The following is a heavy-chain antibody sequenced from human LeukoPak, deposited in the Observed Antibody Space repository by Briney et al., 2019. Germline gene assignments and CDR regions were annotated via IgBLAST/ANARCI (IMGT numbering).Heavy chain of an antibody. CDR2: ISAYNGNT. D-gene: IGHD2-2*01. Sequence: GASVKVSCRASGYTFTSYGFSWVRQAPGQGLEWMGWISAYNGNTNYAQELQGRITMTTDTSTSTAYLELRSLRSDDTAVYYCAREGVVPAADYWGQGTLVTVSS. CDR1: GYTFTSYG. CDR3: AREGVVPAADY. J-gene: IGHJ4*02. V-gene: IGHV1-18*01.